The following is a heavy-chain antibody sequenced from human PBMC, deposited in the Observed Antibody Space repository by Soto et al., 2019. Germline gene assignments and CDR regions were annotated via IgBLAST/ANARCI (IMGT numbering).Heavy chain of an antibody. CDR3: ARAIGPTLFDY. V-gene: IGHV3-74*01. D-gene: IGHD3-22*01. CDR1: GFTFSSYW. Sequence: LRLSCAASGFTFSSYWMHWVRQAPGKGLAWASRINSDGSSTSYADSVKGRFTISRENAKNSLYLQMNSLRAGDTAIYFCARAIGPTLFDYWGQGTLVTVSS. J-gene: IGHJ4*02. CDR2: INSDGSST.